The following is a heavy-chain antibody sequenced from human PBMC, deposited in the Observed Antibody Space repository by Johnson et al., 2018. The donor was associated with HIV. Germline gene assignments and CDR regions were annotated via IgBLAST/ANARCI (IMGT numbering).Heavy chain of an antibody. D-gene: IGHD2-21*01. J-gene: IGHJ3*01. V-gene: IGHV3-66*01. CDR2: VYSGSTI. CDR3: TTGDCGGGSGSCHAFDF. CDR1: GFTVSSNY. Sequence: VQLVESGGGLVQPGGSLRLSCAASGFTVSSNYMSWVRQAPGKGLEWVSIVYSGSTIYYADSVKGRFTISRDNSKNSLYLQMNSLRAEDTGVYYCTTGDCGGGSGSCHAFDFWGQGTMVTVSS.